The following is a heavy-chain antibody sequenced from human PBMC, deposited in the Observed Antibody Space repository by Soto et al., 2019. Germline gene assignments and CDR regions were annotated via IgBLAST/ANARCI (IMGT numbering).Heavy chain of an antibody. D-gene: IGHD2-2*01. CDR1: GGSFSSYY. V-gene: IGHV4-34*01. CDR2: INHYGST. J-gene: IGHJ5*02. CDR3: ATHCSSTSCYYTFDP. Sequence: QVPLQQWGAGLLKPSETLSLTCAVYGGSFSSYYWSWIRQPPGKGLEWIGQINHYGSTDNNPSLKSRVTKTVDTTKHHFSLRLSSVTAADTAMYYCATHCSSTSCYYTFDPWGQGTLVTVSS.